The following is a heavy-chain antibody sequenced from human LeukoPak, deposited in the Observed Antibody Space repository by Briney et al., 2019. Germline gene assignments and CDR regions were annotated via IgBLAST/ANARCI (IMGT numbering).Heavy chain of an antibody. Sequence: SETLSLTCAVSGGSFNGYSWSWIRQPPGKGLEWIGAINHSGSTNYNPSLKSRVTISVDTSKNQFSLKLSSVTAADTAVYYCARSGSGSYYKPNWLDPWGQGTLVTVSS. J-gene: IGHJ5*02. CDR2: INHSGST. D-gene: IGHD3-10*01. CDR3: ARSGSGSYYKPNWLDP. V-gene: IGHV4-34*01. CDR1: GGSFNGYS.